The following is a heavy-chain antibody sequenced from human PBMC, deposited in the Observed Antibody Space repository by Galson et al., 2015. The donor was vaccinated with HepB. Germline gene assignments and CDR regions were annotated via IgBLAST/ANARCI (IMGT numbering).Heavy chain of an antibody. J-gene: IGHJ4*02. CDR1: GSTFSDYTIGSYT. Sequence: SVKVSCKASGSTFSDYTIGSYTISWVRQAPGQGLEWMGRIIPILSIVNYAQKFQGRVSITADKSTTTVYMELSSLRSEDAAVYYCARDLNYYDSSGYYYYWGQGTLVTVSS. D-gene: IGHD3-22*01. V-gene: IGHV1-69*04. CDR2: IIPILSIV. CDR3: ARDLNYYDSSGYYYY.